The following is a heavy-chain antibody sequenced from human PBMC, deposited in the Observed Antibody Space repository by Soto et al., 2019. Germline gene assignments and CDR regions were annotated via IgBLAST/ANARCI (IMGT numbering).Heavy chain of an antibody. CDR2: MSPKSGDT. J-gene: IGHJ4*02. Sequence: QVQLVQSGAEVKKPGASVKVSYKDSGYTVTSNDINWVRQATGQGFEWMGWMSPKSGDTGYAQKFQGRVTMTRDSSISTAYMELSSLRSEDTAVYYCAGGPPNWGFDFWGQGTLVTVPS. CDR1: GYTVTSND. V-gene: IGHV1-8*01. D-gene: IGHD7-27*01. CDR3: AGGPPNWGFDF.